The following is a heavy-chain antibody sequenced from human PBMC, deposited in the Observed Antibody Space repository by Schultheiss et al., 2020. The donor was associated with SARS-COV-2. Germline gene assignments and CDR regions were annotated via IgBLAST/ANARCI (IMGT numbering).Heavy chain of an antibody. CDR2: INHSGST. J-gene: IGHJ4*02. V-gene: IGHV4-34*01. Sequence: GSLRLSCAASGFTFSSYEMNWVRQAPGKGLEWIGEINHSGSTNYNPSLKSRVTISVDTSKNQFSLKLSSVTAADTAIYYCARGYGGSHVYWGQGTLVTVSS. D-gene: IGHD4-23*01. CDR1: GFTFSSYE. CDR3: ARGYGGSHVY.